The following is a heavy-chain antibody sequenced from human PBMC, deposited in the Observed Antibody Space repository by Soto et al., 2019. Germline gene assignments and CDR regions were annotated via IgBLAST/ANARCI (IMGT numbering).Heavy chain of an antibody. Sequence: QLVESGGGLVKPGGSLVLSCAGSGFAFNNVWLHWVRQTPGKGLEWVGRIKSKPDGETTDYAAPVKGRFIISRDDSKNTLYLQMNSLQTEDSGLYYCNPYYDCGSGHTPLWGQGALVTVSS. J-gene: IGHJ4*02. D-gene: IGHD3-3*01. CDR2: IKSKPDGETT. CDR1: GFAFNNVW. CDR3: NPYYDCGSGHTPL. V-gene: IGHV3-15*07.